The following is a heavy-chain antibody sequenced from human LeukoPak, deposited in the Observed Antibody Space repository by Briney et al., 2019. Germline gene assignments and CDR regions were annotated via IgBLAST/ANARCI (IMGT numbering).Heavy chain of an antibody. Sequence: PGESLRLSCAASGFTFNDYYMSWIRQAPGKGLEWVSYISSSGSTIYYADSVKGRFTISRDNAKNSLYLQMNSLRAEDTALYYCAKDRDGSGSYYHFDYWGQGTLVTVSS. D-gene: IGHD3-10*01. CDR1: GFTFNDYY. CDR2: ISSSGSTI. V-gene: IGHV3-11*01. J-gene: IGHJ4*02. CDR3: AKDRDGSGSYYHFDY.